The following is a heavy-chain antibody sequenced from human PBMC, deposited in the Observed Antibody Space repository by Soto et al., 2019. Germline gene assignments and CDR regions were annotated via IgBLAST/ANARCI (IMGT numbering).Heavy chain of an antibody. J-gene: IGHJ5*02. CDR1: GYTFTSYA. CDR3: ARDGFFGVVIPSNWFDP. CDR2: INAGNGNT. D-gene: IGHD3-3*01. V-gene: IGHV1-3*01. Sequence: GASVKVSCKASGYTFTSYAMHWVRQAPGQRLEWMGWINAGNGNTKYSQKFQGRVTITRDTSASTAYMELSSLRSEDTAVYYCARDGFFGVVIPSNWFDPWGQGTLVTVSS.